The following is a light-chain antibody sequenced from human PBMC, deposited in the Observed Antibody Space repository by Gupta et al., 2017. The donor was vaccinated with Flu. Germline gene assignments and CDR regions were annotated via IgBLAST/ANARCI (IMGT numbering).Light chain of an antibody. CDR3: QKFNGAPLT. V-gene: IGKV1-27*01. CDR1: QDIRDS. CDR2: AAS. J-gene: IGKJ4*01. Sequence: DRITITSLASQDIRDSLAWYQHKPGKGPSLLIYAASTLHSGVPARFRGSGSGTEFTLTISSLQPEDVATYYCQKFNGAPLTFGGGTKVEI.